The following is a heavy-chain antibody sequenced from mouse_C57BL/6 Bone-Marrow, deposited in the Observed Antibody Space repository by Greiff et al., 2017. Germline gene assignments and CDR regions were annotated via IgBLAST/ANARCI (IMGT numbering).Heavy chain of an antibody. Sequence: EVQLQQSGAELVRPGASVKLSCTASGFNIKDDYMHWVKQRPEQGLEWIGWIDPENGDTEYASKFQGKATITADTSSNTAYLQLSSLTSEDTAVYYWTTGYYGSSYSYWGQGTTLTVSS. CDR3: TTGYYGSSYSY. J-gene: IGHJ2*01. CDR2: IDPENGDT. V-gene: IGHV14-4*01. D-gene: IGHD1-1*01. CDR1: GFNIKDDY.